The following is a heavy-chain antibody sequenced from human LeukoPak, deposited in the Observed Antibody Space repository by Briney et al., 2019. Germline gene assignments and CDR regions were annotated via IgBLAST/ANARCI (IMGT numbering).Heavy chain of an antibody. D-gene: IGHD3-10*01. CDR2: ISGSGGET. V-gene: IGHV3-23*01. Sequence: GGSLRRSCAASGFSFSSYSMSWVRQAPGKGLEWVSLISGSGGETYYADSVKGRFTISRDNSKNTLYLQMSSLRAEDTAVYYCAKRYYGSGSYFSFDYWGQGTLVTVSS. J-gene: IGHJ4*02. CDR1: GFSFSSYS. CDR3: AKRYYGSGSYFSFDY.